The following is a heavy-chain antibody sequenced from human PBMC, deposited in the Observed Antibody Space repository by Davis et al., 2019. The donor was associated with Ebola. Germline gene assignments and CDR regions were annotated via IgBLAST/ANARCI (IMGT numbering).Heavy chain of an antibody. Sequence: GESLKISCAASGFTFSSSWMHWVRQAPGKGLVWVSLINNDGSITTYADSVKGRFTISRDNAKNTLYLQMNSLGAEDTAVYYCTKGGSGHFDYWGQGTLVTVSS. CDR2: INNDGSIT. CDR1: GFTFSSSW. J-gene: IGHJ4*02. V-gene: IGHV3-74*01. CDR3: TKGGSGHFDY. D-gene: IGHD3-10*01.